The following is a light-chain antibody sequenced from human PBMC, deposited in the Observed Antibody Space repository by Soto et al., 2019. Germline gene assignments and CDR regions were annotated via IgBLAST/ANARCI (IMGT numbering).Light chain of an antibody. V-gene: IGKV3D-15*01. CDR3: QQYDSSSAT. J-gene: IGKJ5*01. CDR2: DAS. CDR1: QSVSIN. Sequence: ELVMTQSPGTMSVSPGERDTLSCRASQSVSINFAWYQQTPGQAPRLLIYDASTRATGIPARFSGRGSGTDFTLTISRLEPEDFAVYYCQQYDSSSATFGRGTRLEI.